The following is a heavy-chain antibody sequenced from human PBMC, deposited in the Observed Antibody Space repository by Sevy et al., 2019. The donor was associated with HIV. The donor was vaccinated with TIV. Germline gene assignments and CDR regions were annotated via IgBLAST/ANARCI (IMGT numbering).Heavy chain of an antibody. Sequence: GGYLRLSCAASGFTFSSYAMSWVRQAPGKGLEWVSAISGSGGSTYYADSVKGRFTISRDNSKNTLYLQMNSLRAEDTAVYYCAKGEAVAGSGGGSFDYWGQGTLVTVSS. CDR1: GFTFSSYA. CDR3: AKGEAVAGSGGGSFDY. CDR2: ISGSGGST. J-gene: IGHJ4*02. D-gene: IGHD6-19*01. V-gene: IGHV3-23*01.